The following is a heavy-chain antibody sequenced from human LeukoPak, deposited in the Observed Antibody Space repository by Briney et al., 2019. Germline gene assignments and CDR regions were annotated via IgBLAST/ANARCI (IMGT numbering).Heavy chain of an antibody. J-gene: IGHJ1*01. D-gene: IGHD3-10*01. CDR1: GGAFSNYA. V-gene: IGHV1-69*13. CDR3: ARWTHGSGPGFFVH. CDR2: ILPVLGAP. Sequence: ASVKVSCKASGGAFSNYAMNWVRQAPGQGLEWMGGILPVLGAPSYAQKFQGRVTINADESTTTAYMELSSLRFEDTAMYYCARWTHGSGPGFFVHWGQGTLVTVSS.